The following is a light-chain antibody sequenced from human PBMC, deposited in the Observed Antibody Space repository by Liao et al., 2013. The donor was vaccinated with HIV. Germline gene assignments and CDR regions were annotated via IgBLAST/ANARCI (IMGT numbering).Light chain of an antibody. CDR3: QAWDRGMGV. Sequence: SYELTQPPSVSVAPGRTARISCGGNNIVTKVVHWYQQKPGQSPVLVIYQDTKRPSGIPERFSGSNSGNTATLTISGAQAMDEGDYYCQAWDRGMGVFGTGTKVTVL. CDR1: NIVTKV. J-gene: IGLJ1*01. V-gene: IGLV3-9*01. CDR2: QDT.